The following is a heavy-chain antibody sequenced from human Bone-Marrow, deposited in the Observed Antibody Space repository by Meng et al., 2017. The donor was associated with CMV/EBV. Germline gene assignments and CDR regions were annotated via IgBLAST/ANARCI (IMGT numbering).Heavy chain of an antibody. V-gene: IGHV3-66*02. D-gene: IGHD4-23*01. CDR3: ARNPSNGDYGGDY. Sequence: GGSLRRSCAVSGFAVTSTYMTWVRQAPGKGLEWVSVIYSGGYTYYADFVKGRFTISRDNSKNTLYLQMDSLGDEDTAVYYCARNPSNGDYGGDYWGQGTLVTVPS. CDR2: IYSGGYT. CDR1: GFAVTSTY. J-gene: IGHJ4*02.